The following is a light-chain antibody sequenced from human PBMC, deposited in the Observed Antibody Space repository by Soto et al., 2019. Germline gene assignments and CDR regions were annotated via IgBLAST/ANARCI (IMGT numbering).Light chain of an antibody. V-gene: IGKV1-17*01. CDR2: AAS. CDR1: QGIRDA. Sequence: DIQMTQSPSSLSASVGDRVTITCRVSQGIRDAFGWYQQKPGKAPKRLIYAASSLQSGVPSRFSGSGSGTEFTLTIRSLQPEDFATYYCLQHNSYPQTFGQGTKVEIK. CDR3: LQHNSYPQT. J-gene: IGKJ1*01.